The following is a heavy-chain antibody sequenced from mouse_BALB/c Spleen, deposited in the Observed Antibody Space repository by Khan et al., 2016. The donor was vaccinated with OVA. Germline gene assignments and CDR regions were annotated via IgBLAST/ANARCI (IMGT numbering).Heavy chain of an antibody. J-gene: IGHJ2*01. CDR1: GNIFTSYG. Sequence: EVQLQESGAELGRPGSSVKLSCKTSGNIFTSYGIKWVKQRPGQGLEWIGYIYPGNGYTEYSEKFQGKATLTSDTSSNTAYMQLRSLTSEDSAIYFCTTAYYGYYFDYWGQGTTLTVSS. V-gene: IGHV1S134*01. CDR2: IYPGNGYT. D-gene: IGHD2-10*01. CDR3: TTAYYGYYFDY.